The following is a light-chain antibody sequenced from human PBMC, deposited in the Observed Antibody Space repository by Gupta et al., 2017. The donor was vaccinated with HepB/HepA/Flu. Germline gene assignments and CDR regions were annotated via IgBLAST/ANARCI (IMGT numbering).Light chain of an antibody. CDR2: ATS. CDR3: QQSDSFPLT. V-gene: IGKV1-12*01. J-gene: IGKJ4*01. Sequence: DLQMTPSHSSVSASVGDRVTMTCRASRDIDTYLAWYQHKRGQPPRLLIYATSTLKSGVPLRFSGSGSGTEFTLTISSLQPEDFATYYCQQSDSFPLTFGGGTKVEI. CDR1: RDIDTY.